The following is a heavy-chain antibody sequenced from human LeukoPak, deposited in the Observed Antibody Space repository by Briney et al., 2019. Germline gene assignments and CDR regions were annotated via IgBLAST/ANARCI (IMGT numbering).Heavy chain of an antibody. V-gene: IGHV4-39*01. J-gene: IGHJ4*02. CDR3: ARYGSGTMRY. D-gene: IGHD3-10*01. CDR2: IYYSGST. CDR1: GGSISSSSYY. Sequence: SETLSLTCTVSGGSISSSSYYWGWIRQPPGKGLEWIGSIYYSGSTYYNPSLKSRVTISVDTSKNQFSLKLSSVTAADTAVYYCARYGSGTMRYWGQGTLVTVSS.